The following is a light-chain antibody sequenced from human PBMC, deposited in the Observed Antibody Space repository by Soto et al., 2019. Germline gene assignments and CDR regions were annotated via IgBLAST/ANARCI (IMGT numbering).Light chain of an antibody. Sequence: EIVLTQSPGTLSLSPGERATLSCRSSKSVSSSDLAWSQQKPGQAPRLLIYGASSRATGIPDRCSGSGSGTDFTLTISRLEPEEFAVYFCHQYGSSPWTFGQGTKVEV. CDR2: GAS. V-gene: IGKV3-20*01. J-gene: IGKJ1*01. CDR3: HQYGSSPWT. CDR1: KSVSSSD.